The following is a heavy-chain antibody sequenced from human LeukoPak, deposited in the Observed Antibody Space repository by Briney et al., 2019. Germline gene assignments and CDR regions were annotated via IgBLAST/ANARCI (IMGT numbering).Heavy chain of an antibody. CDR1: GGSISSSSYY. CDR2: IYYSGST. D-gene: IGHD2-2*01. CDR3: ARHYPGYDIVVVPAAMAFDY. Sequence: SETLSLTCTVSGGSISSSSYYWGWIRQPPGKGLEWIGSIYYSGSTYYNPSLKGRVTISVDTSKYQFSLKLSSVTAADTAVYYCARHYPGYDIVVVPAAMAFDYWGQGTLVTVSS. J-gene: IGHJ4*02. V-gene: IGHV4-39*01.